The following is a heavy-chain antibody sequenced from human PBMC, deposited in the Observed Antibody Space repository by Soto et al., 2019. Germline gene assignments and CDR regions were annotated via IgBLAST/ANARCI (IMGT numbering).Heavy chain of an antibody. CDR3: AKNPGYYYDSTGYHFDY. CDR2: ISYGGGTT. D-gene: IGHD3-22*01. V-gene: IGHV3-23*01. CDR1: GFTFSSYA. Sequence: GGSLRLSCAASGFTFSSYAMAWVRQAPGKGLEWVSAISYGGGTTYYADSVKGRFTISRDNSKNTLYLQMNSLRAEDTAVYYCAKNPGYYYDSTGYHFDYWGQGTLVTVSS. J-gene: IGHJ4*02.